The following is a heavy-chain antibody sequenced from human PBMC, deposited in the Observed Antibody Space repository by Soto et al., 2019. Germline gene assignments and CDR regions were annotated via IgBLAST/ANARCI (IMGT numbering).Heavy chain of an antibody. Sequence: SVKVSCKASGGTFSSYTISWVRQAPGQGLEWMGRIIPILGIANYAQKFQGRVTITADKSTSTAYMELSSLRSEDTAVYYCAREDMTTVTTVDYWGQGTLVTVSS. V-gene: IGHV1-69*04. J-gene: IGHJ4*02. D-gene: IGHD4-17*01. CDR1: GGTFSSYT. CDR2: IIPILGIA. CDR3: AREDMTTVTTVDY.